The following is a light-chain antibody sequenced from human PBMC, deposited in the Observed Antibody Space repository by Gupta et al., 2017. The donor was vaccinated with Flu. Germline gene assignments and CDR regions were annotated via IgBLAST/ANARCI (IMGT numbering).Light chain of an antibody. V-gene: IGLV2-8*01. CDR3: SSYAGSNNVI. CDR1: SSDVGGYSY. CDR2: DIS. J-gene: IGLJ2*01. Sequence: SALTQPPPASGSPGPSVTIPCTRTSSDVGGYSYVSWYQQHPGKAPKLMFYDISKRPSGVPDRFSGSKSGNTASLTVSGLQAEDEANYYCSSYAGSNNVIFGGGTKLSVL.